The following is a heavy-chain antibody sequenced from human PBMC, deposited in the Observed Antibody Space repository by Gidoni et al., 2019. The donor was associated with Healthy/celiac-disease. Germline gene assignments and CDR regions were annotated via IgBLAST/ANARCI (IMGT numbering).Heavy chain of an antibody. CDR1: GFTFSSYG. Sequence: QVQLVESGGGVVQPGRSLRLSCAASGFTFSSYGMHWVRQAPGKGLEWVAVISYDGSNKYYADSVKGRFTISRDNSKNTLYLQMNSLRAEDTAVYYCAKESSGWYGEIDYWGQGTLVTVSS. D-gene: IGHD6-19*01. V-gene: IGHV3-30*18. CDR2: ISYDGSNK. CDR3: AKESSGWYGEIDY. J-gene: IGHJ4*02.